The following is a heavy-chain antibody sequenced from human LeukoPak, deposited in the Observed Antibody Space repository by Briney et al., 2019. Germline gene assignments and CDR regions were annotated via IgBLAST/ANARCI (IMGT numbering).Heavy chain of an antibody. CDR1: GGSFSGYY. D-gene: IGHD2-2*01. CDR3: ATPSRVVPAASSRQARQAFDI. Sequence: SETLSLTCAVYGGSFSGYYWSWIRQPPGKGLEWIGEINHSGSTNYNPSLKSRVTISVDTSKNQFSLKLSSVTAADTAVYYCATPSRVVPAASSRQARQAFDIWGQGTMAPVS. V-gene: IGHV4-34*01. J-gene: IGHJ3*02. CDR2: INHSGST.